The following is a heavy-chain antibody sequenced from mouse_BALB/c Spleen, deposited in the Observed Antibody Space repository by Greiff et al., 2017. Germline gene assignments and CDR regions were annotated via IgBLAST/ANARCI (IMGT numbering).Heavy chain of an antibody. J-gene: IGHJ4*01. CDR1: GFTFTDYA. CDR2: ISTYYGDA. CDR3: AREITPYYAMDY. Sequence: QVQLKQSGAELVRPGVSVKISCKGSGFTFTDYAMHWVKQSHAKSLEWIGVISTYYGDASYNQKFKGKATMTVDKSSSTAYMELARLTSEDSAIYYCAREITPYYAMDYWGQGTSVTVSS. D-gene: IGHD2-4*01. V-gene: IGHV1S137*01.